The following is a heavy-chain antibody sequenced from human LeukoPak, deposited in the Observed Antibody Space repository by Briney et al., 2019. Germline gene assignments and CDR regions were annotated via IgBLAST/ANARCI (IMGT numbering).Heavy chain of an antibody. CDR2: IYTSGST. V-gene: IGHV4-61*02. J-gene: IGHJ4*02. Sequence: SETLSLTCTVSGGSISSGSYYWSWIRQPAGKGLEWIGRIYTSGSTNYNPSLKSRVTISVDTSKNQFSLKLSSVTAADTAVYYCARERGPERGRALDYWGQGTLVTVSS. CDR1: GGSISSGSYY. D-gene: IGHD1-14*01. CDR3: ARERGPERGRALDY.